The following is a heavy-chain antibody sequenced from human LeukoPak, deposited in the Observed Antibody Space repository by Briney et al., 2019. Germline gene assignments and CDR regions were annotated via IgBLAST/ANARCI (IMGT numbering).Heavy chain of an antibody. V-gene: IGHV5-51*07. Sequence: GESLKISCEGSGYTFTTIWIGWLHQMPRKAPECMVYIYPADADTIYSAYFQCQVTISADKSISTAYLQWSSLKASDTAMYYCFTGYNLYYFDSWGQGTLVTVSS. CDR1: GYTFTTIW. J-gene: IGHJ4*02. D-gene: IGHD5-24*01. CDR3: FTGYNLYYFDS. CDR2: IYPADADT.